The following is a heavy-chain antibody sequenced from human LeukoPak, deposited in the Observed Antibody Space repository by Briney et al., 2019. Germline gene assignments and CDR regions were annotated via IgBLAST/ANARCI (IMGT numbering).Heavy chain of an antibody. CDR2: MNPNSGNT. Sequence: RASVKVSCKASGYTFTSYDINWVRQATGQGLEWMGWMNPNSGNTGYAQKFQGRVTMTRNTSVSTAYMELSSLRSEDTAVYYCAAAGTGDYYYYYGMDAWGQGTTVTVSS. CDR3: AAAGTGDYYYYYGMDA. V-gene: IGHV1-8*01. CDR1: GYTFTSYD. D-gene: IGHD6-13*01. J-gene: IGHJ6*02.